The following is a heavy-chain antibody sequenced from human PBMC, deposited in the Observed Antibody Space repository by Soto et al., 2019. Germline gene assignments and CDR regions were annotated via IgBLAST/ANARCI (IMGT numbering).Heavy chain of an antibody. V-gene: IGHV1-69*02. J-gene: IGHJ5*02. CDR3: ARGIAAAGMRSWFDP. D-gene: IGHD6-13*01. Sequence: QVQLVQSGAEVKKPGSSVKVSCKASGGTFSSYTISWVRQAPGPGLEWMGRIIPILGIANYAQKFQGRVTITADKSTSTAYMELSSLRSEDTAVYYCARGIAAAGMRSWFDPWGQGTLVTVSS. CDR2: IIPILGIA. CDR1: GGTFSSYT.